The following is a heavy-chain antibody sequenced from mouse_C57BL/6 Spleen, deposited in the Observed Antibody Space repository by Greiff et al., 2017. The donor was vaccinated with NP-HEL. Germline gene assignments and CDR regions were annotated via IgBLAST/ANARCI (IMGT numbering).Heavy chain of an antibody. Sequence: QVQLQQPGAELVKPGASVKLSCKASGYTFTSYWMQWVKQRPGQGLEWIGEIDPYDSYTNYNQKFKGKATLTVDTSSSTSYMQLSSLTAEDSAVYYCSRRNYGYFDVWGTGTTVTVSS. CDR1: GYTFTSYW. CDR2: IDPYDSYT. CDR3: SRRNYGYFDV. J-gene: IGHJ1*03. V-gene: IGHV1-50*01.